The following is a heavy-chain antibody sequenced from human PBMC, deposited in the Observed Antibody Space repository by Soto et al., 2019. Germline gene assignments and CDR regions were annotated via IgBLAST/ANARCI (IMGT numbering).Heavy chain of an antibody. Sequence: PSVTLSLTCTVSGDSISSSGYYWSWIRQHPGKGLEWIGYISSSGRTSYNPSLKSRVTISLDTSNKQFSLKLSSVTAADTAVYYCPSDRRWANQYYVMDVWGQGTTVTVSS. CDR2: ISSSGRT. J-gene: IGHJ6*02. V-gene: IGHV4-31*03. CDR3: PSDRRWANQYYVMDV. D-gene: IGHD1-26*01. CDR1: GDSISSSGYY.